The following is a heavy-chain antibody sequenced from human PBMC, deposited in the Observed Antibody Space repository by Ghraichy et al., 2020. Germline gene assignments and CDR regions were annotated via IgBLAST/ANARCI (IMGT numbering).Heavy chain of an antibody. J-gene: IGHJ5*02. V-gene: IGHV4-61*01. CDR3: TRGTLGEFGDNWFDP. Sequence: SETLSLTCSVSGGSVNSYSFYWSWVRQPSGKGLEWIGDIYYSGTTNYEPSLQSRLTISVDVSTNQIHLKLDSVTAADTAMYYCTRGTLGEFGDNWFDPWGPGTLVTVSS. CDR1: GGSVNSYSFY. CDR2: IYYSGTT. D-gene: IGHD3-10*01.